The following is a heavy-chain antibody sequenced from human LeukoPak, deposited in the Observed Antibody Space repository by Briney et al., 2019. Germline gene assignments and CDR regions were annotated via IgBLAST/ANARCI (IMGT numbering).Heavy chain of an antibody. CDR2: INPNSGGT. CDR3: ARGPRLGPAGSYFDY. J-gene: IGHJ4*02. V-gene: IGHV1-2*02. Sequence: ASVKVSCKASGYTFTGYYMHWVRQAPGQGLEWMGWINPNSGGTNYAQKFQGRVTMTRDTSISTAYMELSSLRSEDTAVYYCARGPRLGPAGSYFDYWGQGTLVTVSS. D-gene: IGHD7-27*01. CDR1: GYTFTGYY.